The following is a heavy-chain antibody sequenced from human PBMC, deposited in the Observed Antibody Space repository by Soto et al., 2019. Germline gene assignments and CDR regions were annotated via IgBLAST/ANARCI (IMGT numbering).Heavy chain of an antibody. J-gene: IGHJ4*02. CDR2: IYHSGST. D-gene: IGHD5-18*01. CDR3: ARERIQLWGGFDY. V-gene: IGHV4-30-2*01. CDR1: GGSISSGGYS. Sequence: PSETLSLTCAVSGGSISSGGYSWSWIRQPPGKGLEWIGYIYHSGSTYYNPSLKSRVTISVDRSKNQFSLKLSSVTAADTAVYYCARERIQLWGGFDYWGQGTLVTVSS.